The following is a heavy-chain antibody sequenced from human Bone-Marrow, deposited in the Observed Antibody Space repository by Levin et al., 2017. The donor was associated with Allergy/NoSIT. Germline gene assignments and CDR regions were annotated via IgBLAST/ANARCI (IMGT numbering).Heavy chain of an antibody. CDR2: ISYDGSNA. CDR3: AKDRRACTGSPDY. D-gene: IGHD2-8*02. J-gene: IGHJ4*02. Sequence: SCAASGFTFSGHGMHWVRQAPGKGLEWVAVISYDGSNAYYAESVKGRFTISRDNSKNTLSLQMNSLRAEDTASYYCAKDRRACTGSPDYWGQGTLVTVSS. CDR1: GFTFSGHG. V-gene: IGHV3-30*18.